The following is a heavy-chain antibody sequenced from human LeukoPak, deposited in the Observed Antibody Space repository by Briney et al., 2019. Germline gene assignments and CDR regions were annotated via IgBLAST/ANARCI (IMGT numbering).Heavy chain of an antibody. CDR3: ARLIAAAGTFDY. J-gene: IGHJ4*02. CDR1: GFTFSSYA. CDR2: ISYDGSNK. Sequence: GGSLRLSCAASGFTFSSYAMHGVRQAPGKGLEWVAVISYDGSNKYYADSVKGRFTISRDNSKNTLYLQMNSLRAEDTAVYYCARLIAAAGTFDYWGQGTLVTVSS. D-gene: IGHD6-13*01. V-gene: IGHV3-30*04.